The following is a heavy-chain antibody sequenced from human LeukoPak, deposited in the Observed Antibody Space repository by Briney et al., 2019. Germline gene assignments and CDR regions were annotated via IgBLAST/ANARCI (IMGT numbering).Heavy chain of an antibody. CDR1: GDSVTSDCYY. J-gene: IGHJ4*02. CDR3: VRYLVGVAEGYFDY. CDR2: VFYRDRT. D-gene: IGHD1-26*01. V-gene: IGHV4-39*01. Sequence: SETLSLTCTVSGDSVTSDCYYWGWIRQSPRKGLEWIGSVFYRDRTYYNPSLRSRLTITVDTVKKEVSLNLRSVTAADTAIYYCVRYLVGVAEGYFDYWGQGIQITVSS.